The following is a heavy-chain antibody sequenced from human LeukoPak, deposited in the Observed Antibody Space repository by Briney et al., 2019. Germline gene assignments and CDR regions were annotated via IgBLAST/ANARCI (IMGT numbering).Heavy chain of an antibody. CDR3: AKDWILDL. Sequence: AGGSERLSCAASGFTLRRYYKQGVRQAPGKGLVWVSRINSDGSSTSYAESVKDRFTISRDNSQNTLYLQLNSLRAEDRAVYCCAKDWILDLWGQGTLVTVSS. D-gene: IGHD2-2*03. CDR2: INSDGSST. CDR1: GFTLRRYY. J-gene: IGHJ5*02. V-gene: IGHV3-74*01.